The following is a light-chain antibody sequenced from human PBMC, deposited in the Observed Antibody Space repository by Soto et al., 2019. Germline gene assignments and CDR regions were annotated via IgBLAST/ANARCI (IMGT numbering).Light chain of an antibody. V-gene: IGKV1-5*03. CDR2: KAS. J-gene: IGKJ4*02. Sequence: DSQMTQFPSTLSASVGDRVTITCRASQSISPCLAWYQQKPGKAPKILISKASTLQSGVPPRFSGSGSGTEFTLTISSLQPDDFATYYCQQYERYPRTFGGGTKVEIK. CDR1: QSISPC. CDR3: QQYERYPRT.